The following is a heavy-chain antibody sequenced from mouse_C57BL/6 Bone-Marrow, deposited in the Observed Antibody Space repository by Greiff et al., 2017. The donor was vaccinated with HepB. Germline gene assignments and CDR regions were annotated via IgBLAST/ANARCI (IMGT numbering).Heavy chain of an antibody. Sequence: EVQVVESGGGLVQPGGSLKLSCAASGFTFSDYYMYWVRQTPEKRLEWVAYISNGGSTYYPDTVKGRFTISRDNAKNTLYLQMSRLKSEDTAMYYCARLGFITTVVANPYYFDYWGQGTTLTVSS. D-gene: IGHD1-1*01. J-gene: IGHJ2*01. CDR1: GFTFSDYY. CDR3: ARLGFITTVVANPYYFDY. V-gene: IGHV5-12*01. CDR2: ISNGGST.